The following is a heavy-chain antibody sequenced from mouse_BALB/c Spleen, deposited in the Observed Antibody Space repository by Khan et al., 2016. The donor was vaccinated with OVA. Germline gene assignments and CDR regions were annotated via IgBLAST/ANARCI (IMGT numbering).Heavy chain of an antibody. J-gene: IGHJ4*01. CDR3: ARAYYGNYREAMDY. D-gene: IGHD2-10*01. CDR2: IWGDGST. Sequence: ESGPGLVAPSQSLSITCTVSGFSLTDYGVNWVRQPPGKGLEWLGMIWGDGSTDYNSALKSRLNLSKDNSKSQVFLKMNSLQTDDTARYYCARAYYGNYREAMDYWGQGTSVTVSS. CDR1: GFSLTDYG. V-gene: IGHV2-6-7*01.